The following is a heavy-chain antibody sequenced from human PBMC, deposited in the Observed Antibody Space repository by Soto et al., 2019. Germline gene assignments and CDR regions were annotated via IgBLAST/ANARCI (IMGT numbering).Heavy chain of an antibody. CDR2: ISAYNGNT. Sequence: QVQLVQSGAEVKKPGASVKVSCRASGYTFTSYVISWVRQAPGQGLEWMGWISAYNGNTNFAQKLQGRVTMTTDTSTSTAYMELRSLRSDDTAVYYCSRVVATVAGPYGMDVWGQGTTVTVSS. CDR3: SRVVATVAGPYGMDV. J-gene: IGHJ6*02. CDR1: GYTFTSYV. D-gene: IGHD6-19*01. V-gene: IGHV1-18*01.